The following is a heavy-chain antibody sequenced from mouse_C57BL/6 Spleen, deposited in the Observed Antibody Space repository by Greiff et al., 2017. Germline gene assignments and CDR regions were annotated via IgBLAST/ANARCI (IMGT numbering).Heavy chain of an antibody. J-gene: IGHJ3*01. V-gene: IGHV1-54*01. CDR1: GYAFTNYL. D-gene: IGHD4-1*01. Sequence: QVQLQQSGAELVRPGTSVKVSCKASGYAFTNYLIEWVKQRPGQGLEWIGVINPGSGGTNYNEKFKGKATLTADKSSSTAYMQLSSLTSEDSAVYFCAPSNWGCAYWGQGTLVTVSA. CDR2: INPGSGGT. CDR3: APSNWGCAY.